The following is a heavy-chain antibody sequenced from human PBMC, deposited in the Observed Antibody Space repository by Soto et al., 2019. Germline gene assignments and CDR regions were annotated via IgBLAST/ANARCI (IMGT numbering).Heavy chain of an antibody. D-gene: IGHD1-1*01. Sequence: GGSLRLSCAASGFTFSSYAMSWVRQAPGKGLEWVSAISGSGGSTYYADSVKGRFTISRDNSKNRLYLQMNSLRAEDTAVYYCAKPPDGTPGGAYYYYYYGMDVWGQGTTVTVSS. CDR1: GFTFSSYA. CDR2: ISGSGGST. J-gene: IGHJ6*02. V-gene: IGHV3-23*01. CDR3: AKPPDGTPGGAYYYYYYGMDV.